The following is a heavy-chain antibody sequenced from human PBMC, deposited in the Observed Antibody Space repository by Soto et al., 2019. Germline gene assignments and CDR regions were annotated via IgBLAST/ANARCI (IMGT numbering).Heavy chain of an antibody. CDR3: AKCVVLLTTSGGWCNWFDP. D-gene: IGHD2-21*02. CDR2: ISADGAGT. J-gene: IGHJ5*02. Sequence: GGSLRLSCTGSEFTFSNYAMSWVRQAPGKGLEWVSGISADGAGTYYAASVKGRFTISRNNSNNTLYVQMDRLRAEDTAVYYCAKCVVLLTTSGGWCNWFDPWGQGTLVTVSS. CDR1: EFTFSNYA. V-gene: IGHV3-23*01.